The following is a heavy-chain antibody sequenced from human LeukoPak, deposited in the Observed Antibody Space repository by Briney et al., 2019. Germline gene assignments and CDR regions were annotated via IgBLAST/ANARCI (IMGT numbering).Heavy chain of an antibody. D-gene: IGHD5-24*01. CDR2: ISAYNGNT. CDR1: GYTFTSYY. V-gene: IGHV1-18*04. Sequence: ASVKVPCKASGYTFTSYYMHWVRQAPGQGLEWMGWISAYNGNTNYAQKLQGRVTMTTDTSTSTAYMELRSLRSDDTAVYYCARASRDGYNSGYWGQGTLVTVSS. CDR3: ARASRDGYNSGY. J-gene: IGHJ4*02.